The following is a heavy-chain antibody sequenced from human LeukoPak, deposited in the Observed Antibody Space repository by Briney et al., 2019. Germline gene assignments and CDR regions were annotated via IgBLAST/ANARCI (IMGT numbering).Heavy chain of an antibody. CDR3: ARGDGDSPAWDY. D-gene: IGHD4-17*01. J-gene: IGHJ4*02. V-gene: IGHV1-69*06. CDR1: GGTFSGYA. CDR2: IIPIFDTA. Sequence: SVKVSCKASGGTFSGYAISWVRQAPGQGLEWMGGIIPIFDTANYAQKFQGRVTITADKSTSTAYMELSSLRSEDTAVYYCARGDGDSPAWDYWGQGTLVTVSS.